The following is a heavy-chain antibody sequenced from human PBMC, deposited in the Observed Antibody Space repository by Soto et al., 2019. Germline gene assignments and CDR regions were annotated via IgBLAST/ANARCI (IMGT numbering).Heavy chain of an antibody. CDR2: INAYNGNT. CDR3: ARDQAMAQFDY. CDR1: GYTFTNYG. V-gene: IGHV1-18*01. D-gene: IGHD5-18*01. J-gene: IGHJ4*02. Sequence: QVQLVQSGAEVKKPGASVKVSCKASGYTFTNYGISWVRQAPGQGLEWMGWINAYNGNTKYAQKLQGRVTMTTDTSTSTPYMELRSLRSDDTAVYYCARDQAMAQFDYWGQGTLVTVPS.